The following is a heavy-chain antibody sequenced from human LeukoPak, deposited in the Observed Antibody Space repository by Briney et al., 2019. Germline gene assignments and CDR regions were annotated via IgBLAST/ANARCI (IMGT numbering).Heavy chain of an antibody. CDR3: ARIVELDAFDI. D-gene: IGHD2-15*01. CDR2: INTSGST. Sequence: SQTLSLTCTVSGGSISSGSYFWSWIRQPAGKGLEWIGRINTSGSTNYNPSLKSRVTISVDTSKNQFSLKLSSVTAADTAVYYCARIVELDAFDIWGQGTMVTVSS. J-gene: IGHJ3*02. V-gene: IGHV4-61*02. CDR1: GGSISSGSYF.